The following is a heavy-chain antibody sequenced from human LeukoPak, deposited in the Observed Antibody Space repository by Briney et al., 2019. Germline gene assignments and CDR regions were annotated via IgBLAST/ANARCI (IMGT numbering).Heavy chain of an antibody. V-gene: IGHV3-64*01. D-gene: IGHD2-2*01. CDR1: GFIFSSYT. Sequence: EGSLRLSCSASGFIFSSYTMQWVRHAPGKGLEYVSAISSNGDTTYYATSVKGRFTISRDNSKDTLYLQVGSLRAEDTAVYYCARSVPAAMSAFDIWGQGTMVTVSS. CDR2: ISSNGDTT. CDR3: ARSVPAAMSAFDI. J-gene: IGHJ3*02.